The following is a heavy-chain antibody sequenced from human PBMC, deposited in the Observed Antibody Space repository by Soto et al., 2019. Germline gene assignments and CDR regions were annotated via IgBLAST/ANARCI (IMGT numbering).Heavy chain of an antibody. CDR2: ISGSGGST. D-gene: IGHD1-20*01. Sequence: GGSLRLCCAASGVSCGSYAMRWVRQAPGKGLEWVSAISGSGGSTYYADSVKGRFTISRDNSKNTLYLQMNSLRAEDTAVYYCAKSRYFCSRHKHYFYPWRHSTLVTVSS. J-gene: IGHJ4*01. CDR3: AKSRYFCSRHKHYFYP. V-gene: IGHV3-23*01. CDR1: GVSCGSYA.